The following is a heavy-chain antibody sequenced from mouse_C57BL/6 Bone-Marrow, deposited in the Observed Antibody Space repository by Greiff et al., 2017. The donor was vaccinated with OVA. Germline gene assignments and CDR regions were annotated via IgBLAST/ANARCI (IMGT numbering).Heavy chain of an antibody. CDR1: GYTFTSYW. J-gene: IGHJ3*01. V-gene: IGHV1-55*01. Sequence: VQLQQSGAELVKPGASVKMSCKASGYTFTSYWITWVKQRPGQGLEWIGDIYPGSGSTNYNEKFKGKATFTADTSSNTAYMQLSSLTTEDSAIYYCARCGFAYWGQGTLVTVSA. CDR2: IYPGSGST. CDR3: ARCGFAY.